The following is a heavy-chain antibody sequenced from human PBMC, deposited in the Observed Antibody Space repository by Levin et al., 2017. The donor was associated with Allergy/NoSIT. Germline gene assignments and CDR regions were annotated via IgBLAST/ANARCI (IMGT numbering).Heavy chain of an antibody. D-gene: IGHD6-13*01. CDR2: IYPGDSDT. CDR1: GYSFTNHW. J-gene: IGHJ4*02. V-gene: IGHV5-51*01. Sequence: GESLKISCTGSGYSFTNHWIGWVRQMPGKGLYCMGIIYPGDSDTRYSPSFEGQVAISVDNSISTAYLQWSSLTASDTAMYYCAISGGSTWPFDYWGQGTLVSVSS. CDR3: AISGGSTWPFDY.